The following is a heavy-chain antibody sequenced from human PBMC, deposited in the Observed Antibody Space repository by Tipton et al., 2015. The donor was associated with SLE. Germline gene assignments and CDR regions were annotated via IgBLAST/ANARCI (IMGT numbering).Heavy chain of an antibody. CDR1: GGSINSHY. Sequence: TLSLTCNVSGGSINSHYWSWIRQPPGKGLEWIGFIYYTGSTNYNPSLKSRVTISVDTSKNQFSLKLSSVTAADTAVYYCARDLGCTNGLCYLGDYHHGMDVWGQGTMVTVSS. D-gene: IGHD2-8*01. CDR3: ARDLGCTNGLCYLGDYHHGMDV. CDR2: IYYTGST. J-gene: IGHJ6*02. V-gene: IGHV4-59*11.